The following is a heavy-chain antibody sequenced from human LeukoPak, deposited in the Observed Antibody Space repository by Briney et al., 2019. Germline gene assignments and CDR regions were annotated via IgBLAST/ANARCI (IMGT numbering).Heavy chain of an antibody. CDR1: GGSISTSNYY. CDR2: IFYSGST. CDR3: AREVPAAMAYNWFDP. V-gene: IGHV4-39*07. J-gene: IGHJ5*02. Sequence: SETLSLTCTVSGGSISTSNYYWGWIRQPPGKGLEWIGNIFYSGSTYYSPSLKSRVTISLDTSRNQFSLKLSSVTAADTAVYYCAREVPAAMAYNWFDPWGQGTLVTVSS. D-gene: IGHD2-2*01.